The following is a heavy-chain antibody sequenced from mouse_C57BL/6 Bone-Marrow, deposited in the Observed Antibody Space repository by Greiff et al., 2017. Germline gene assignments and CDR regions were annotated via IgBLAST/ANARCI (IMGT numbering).Heavy chain of an antibody. Sequence: QVQLKESGPGLVQPSQSLSITCTVSGFSLTSYGVHWVSQSPGKGLEWRGVIWSGGGTDYNAAFISRLSISKDNSKSQVFFKMNRLQADDTAIYYCARERGDSSGYYFDYWGQGTTLTVSS. V-gene: IGHV2-2*01. D-gene: IGHD3-2*02. J-gene: IGHJ2*01. CDR3: ARERGDSSGYYFDY. CDR1: GFSLTSYG. CDR2: IWSGGGT.